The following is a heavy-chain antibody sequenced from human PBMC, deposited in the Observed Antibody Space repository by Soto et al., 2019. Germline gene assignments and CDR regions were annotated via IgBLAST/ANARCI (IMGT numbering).Heavy chain of an antibody. J-gene: IGHJ6*02. D-gene: IGHD2-15*01. Sequence: GASVKVSCKASGYTFTSYAMHWVRQAPGQRLEWMGWINAGNGNTKYSQKFQGRVTITRDTSASTAYMELSSLRSEDTAVYYCARALKGAKPYCSGGSCYSWSSTDYYGMDVWGQGTTVTVSS. CDR3: ARALKGAKPYCSGGSCYSWSSTDYYGMDV. CDR2: INAGNGNT. V-gene: IGHV1-3*01. CDR1: GYTFTSYA.